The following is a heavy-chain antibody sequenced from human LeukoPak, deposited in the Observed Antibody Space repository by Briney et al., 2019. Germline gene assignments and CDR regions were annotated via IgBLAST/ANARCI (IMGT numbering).Heavy chain of an antibody. J-gene: IGHJ4*02. CDR3: ARDCGGDCDY. V-gene: IGHV1-69*08. D-gene: IGHD2-21*01. CDR1: GGPFNSYT. Sequence: ASVKVSCRASGGPFNSYTISWVRQAAGHGLEWMGRIIAAFGTVNYAQKFEGRVTIIADKSTNTAYMELSRLRSEDTAMYYCARDCGGDCDYWGQGTLVTVSS. CDR2: IIAAFGTV.